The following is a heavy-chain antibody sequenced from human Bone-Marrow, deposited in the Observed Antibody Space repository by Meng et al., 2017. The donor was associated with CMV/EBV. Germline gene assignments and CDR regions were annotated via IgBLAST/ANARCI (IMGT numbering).Heavy chain of an antibody. CDR2: IYYSGNT. CDR1: GGSISSGDYY. J-gene: IGHJ4*02. V-gene: IGHV4-31*03. D-gene: IGHD4-17*01. CDR3: ARDFYGDYLGFHH. Sequence: SETLSLTCTVSGGSISSGDYYWSWIRQHPGKGLEWIGYIYYSGNTYYNLSLKSRVTISVDTSKNQFSLKLSSVTAADTAVYYCARDFYGDYLGFHHWGQGNLVTVSS.